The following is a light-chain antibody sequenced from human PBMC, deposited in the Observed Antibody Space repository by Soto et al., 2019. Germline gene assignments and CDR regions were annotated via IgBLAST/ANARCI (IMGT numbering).Light chain of an antibody. CDR2: GAS. Sequence: EIVLTQSPGTLSLPPGERATLSCRASQSVRSNYLAWYQQKPGQALSLLIYGASSRATGIPDRFSGSGSGTEFTLTISRLEPEDFAVYYCQQYGSSPFTFGPGTKVDIK. V-gene: IGKV3-20*01. CDR1: QSVRSNY. J-gene: IGKJ3*01. CDR3: QQYGSSPFT.